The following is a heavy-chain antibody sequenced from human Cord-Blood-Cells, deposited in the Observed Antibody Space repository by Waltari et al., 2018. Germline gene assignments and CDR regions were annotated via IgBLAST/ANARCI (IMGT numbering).Heavy chain of an antibody. J-gene: IGHJ4*02. Sequence: EVQLVESGGGLIQPGGSLRLSCTASGFTVSSNYMIWVRQATGKGLEWVSVIYSVGSTYYADSVKGRFTISRDNSKNTLYLQMNSLRAEDTAVYYCASERRYYYDSSGYYYWGQGTLVTVSS. V-gene: IGHV3-53*01. D-gene: IGHD3-22*01. CDR3: ASERRYYYDSSGYYY. CDR1: GFTVSSNY. CDR2: IYSVGST.